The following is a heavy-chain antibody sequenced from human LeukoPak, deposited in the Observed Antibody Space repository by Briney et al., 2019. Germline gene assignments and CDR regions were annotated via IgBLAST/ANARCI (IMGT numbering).Heavy chain of an antibody. V-gene: IGHV3-30*04. Sequence: GGSLRLSCTASGFTFSNYAMHWGRQAPGKGLEWVAVISYDGSRKDYTDSVRGRFTISRDNSRNSVFLQINRLRPEDTAVYYCATSIRRITISSWGQGTLVTVSS. J-gene: IGHJ4*02. CDR2: ISYDGSRK. CDR1: GFTFSNYA. D-gene: IGHD3-3*01. CDR3: ATSIRRITISS.